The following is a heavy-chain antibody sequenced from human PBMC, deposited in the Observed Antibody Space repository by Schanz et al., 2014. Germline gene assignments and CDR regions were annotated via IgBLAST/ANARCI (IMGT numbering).Heavy chain of an antibody. D-gene: IGHD5-12*01. Sequence: QVQLVQSGAEVKKPGASVKVSCKTSGYTFSSYGITWVRQAPGQGLEWMGRIIPILGVANYAQKFQGRVTNTADKSTFTAYMDVSSLRSEDTAVYYCARVDSGYDSHLYYYYYYMDVWGKGTTVTVSS. CDR2: IIPILGVA. V-gene: IGHV1-69*04. CDR1: GYTFSSYG. CDR3: ARVDSGYDSHLYYYYYYMDV. J-gene: IGHJ6*03.